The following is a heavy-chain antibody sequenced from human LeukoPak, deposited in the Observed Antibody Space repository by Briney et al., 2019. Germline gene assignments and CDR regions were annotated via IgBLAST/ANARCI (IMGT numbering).Heavy chain of an antibody. CDR3: ARGRYDFWSGYYRRAFDI. CDR2: INHSGST. V-gene: IGHV4-34*01. D-gene: IGHD3-3*01. J-gene: IGHJ3*02. Sequence: SETLSLTCTVSGGSIRSYYWSWIRQPPGKGLEWIGEINHSGSTNYNPSLKSRVTISVDTSKNQFSLKLSSVTAADTAVYYCARGRYDFWSGYYRRAFDIWGQGTMVTVSS. CDR1: GGSIRSYY.